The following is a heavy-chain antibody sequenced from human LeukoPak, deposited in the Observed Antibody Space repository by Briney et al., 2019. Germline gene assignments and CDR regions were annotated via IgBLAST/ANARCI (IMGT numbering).Heavy chain of an antibody. V-gene: IGHV1-8*02. Sequence: ASVKVSCKASGGTFSSYAISWVRQAPGQGLEWMGWMNPNSGNTGYAQKFQGRVTMTRNTSISIANMELSSLRSDDTAVYYCARATGKDILTGRKLDNWGQGTLVTVSS. CDR2: MNPNSGNT. J-gene: IGHJ4*02. CDR3: ARATGKDILTGRKLDN. D-gene: IGHD3-9*01. CDR1: GGTFSSYA.